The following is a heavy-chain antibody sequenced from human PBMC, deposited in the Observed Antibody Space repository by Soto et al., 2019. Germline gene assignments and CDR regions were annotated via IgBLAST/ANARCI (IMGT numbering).Heavy chain of an antibody. CDR1: GGSISSYY. J-gene: IGHJ5*02. Sequence: SETLSLTCTVSGGSISSYYWGWIRQPPGKGLEWIGYIYYSGSTNYNPSLKSRVTISGDTSKNQFSLKLSSVTAADTAVYYCAREGGCGGDCYGFWFDPWGQGTLVTVSS. D-gene: IGHD2-21*02. CDR2: IYYSGST. V-gene: IGHV4-59*01. CDR3: AREGGCGGDCYGFWFDP.